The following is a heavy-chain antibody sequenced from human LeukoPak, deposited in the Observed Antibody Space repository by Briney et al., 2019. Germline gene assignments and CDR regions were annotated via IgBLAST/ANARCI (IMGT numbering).Heavy chain of an antibody. J-gene: IGHJ5*01. Sequence: SETLSLTCTVSGYSISSGYYWGWIRQPPGKGLEWIGSIYHSGSTYYNPSLKSRVTISVDTSKNQFSLKLSSVTAADTAVYYCARGIQEDWFDSWGQGTPVTVSS. CDR1: GYSISSGYY. CDR3: ARGIQEDWFDS. D-gene: IGHD3-10*01. V-gene: IGHV4-38-2*02. CDR2: IYHSGST.